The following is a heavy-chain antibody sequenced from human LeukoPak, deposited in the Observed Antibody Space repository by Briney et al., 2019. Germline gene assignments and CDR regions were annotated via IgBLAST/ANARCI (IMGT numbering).Heavy chain of an antibody. CDR3: ARDLRRVFDY. Sequence: GGSLRPSCAASGFTFSSYAMHWVRQAPGKGLERVAVISYDGSNKYYADSVKGRFTISRDNSKNTLYLQMNSLRAEDTAVYYCARDLRRVFDYWGQGTLVTVSS. V-gene: IGHV3-30*04. D-gene: IGHD4-17*01. J-gene: IGHJ4*02. CDR2: ISYDGSNK. CDR1: GFTFSSYA.